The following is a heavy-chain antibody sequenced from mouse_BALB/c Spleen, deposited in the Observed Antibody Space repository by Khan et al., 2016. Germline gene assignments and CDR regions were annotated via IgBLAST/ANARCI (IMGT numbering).Heavy chain of an antibody. V-gene: IGHV9-3-1*01. CDR2: INTNTGET. Sequence: QIQLVQSGPELKKPGETVKISCKASGYTFTNFGINWVRQAPGKGLEWMDWINTNTGETTYADDFKGRFAFSLETSASTAYLQINNLKNEDTATYFFATGITTVIATRGHYWGQGTTLTVSS. J-gene: IGHJ2*01. D-gene: IGHD1-1*01. CDR3: ATGITTVIATRGHY. CDR1: GYTFTNFG.